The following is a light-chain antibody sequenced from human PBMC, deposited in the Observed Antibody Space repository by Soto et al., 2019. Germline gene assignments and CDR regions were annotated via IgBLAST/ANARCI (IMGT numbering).Light chain of an antibody. CDR1: HSVGSSH. J-gene: IGKJ1*01. CDR2: GAS. Sequence: EIVLTHSPGTLSLSPGERATLSCRASHSVGSSHLAWYQQKPGQAPRLLIYGASSRATGVPDRFSGSGSGTDFTLTISRLEPEDSAVYYCQQYVGWTFGQGTKVEIK. CDR3: QQYVGWT. V-gene: IGKV3-20*01.